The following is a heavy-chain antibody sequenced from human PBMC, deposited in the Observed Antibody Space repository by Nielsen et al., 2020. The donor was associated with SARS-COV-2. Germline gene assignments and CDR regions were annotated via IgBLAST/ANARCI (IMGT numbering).Heavy chain of an antibody. CDR3: ARFPYRGGDCPGSWFDP. CDR1: GFTFGDFA. D-gene: IGHD2-21*02. J-gene: IGHJ5*02. V-gene: IGHV3-49*03. Sequence: GGSLRLSCVASGFTFGDFAMSWFRQTPGKGLEWVGFIRSNTFGGTTEYAASVKGRFTISRDDSKSIAYLQMNSLKSEDTAVYHCARFPYRGGDCPGSWFDPWGQGTLVTVSS. CDR2: IRSNTFGGTT.